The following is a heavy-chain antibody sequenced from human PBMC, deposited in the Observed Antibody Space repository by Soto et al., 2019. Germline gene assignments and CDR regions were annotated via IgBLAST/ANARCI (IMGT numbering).Heavy chain of an antibody. CDR1: GFTFSSYA. Sequence: GGSLRFSCAASGFTFSSYAMSWVRQGPGKGLEWVAAISGSCGGTYYADSVKGRFTISRDNSKNTLYLKMNSLRAQDTAVYYRAKASTSYHWNRGLFADWGQGSVVTVCS. D-gene: IGHD1-20*01. V-gene: IGHV3-23*01. CDR3: AKASTSYHWNRGLFAD. J-gene: IGHJ1*01. CDR2: ISGSCGGT.